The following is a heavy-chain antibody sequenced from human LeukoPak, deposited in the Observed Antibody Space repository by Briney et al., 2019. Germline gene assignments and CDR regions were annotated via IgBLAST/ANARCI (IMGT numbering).Heavy chain of an antibody. CDR1: GYSFTSYW. CDR2: IYPGDSDT. D-gene: IGHD3-10*01. V-gene: IGHV5-51*01. Sequence: GESLKISCKGSGYSFTSYWIGWVRQMPGKGLEWMGIIYPGDSDTRYSPSFQGQVTISADKSISTAYLQWSSLKASDTAMYYCARLWVEVRGDGYYGMDVWGQGTTVTVSS. J-gene: IGHJ6*02. CDR3: ARLWVEVRGDGYYGMDV.